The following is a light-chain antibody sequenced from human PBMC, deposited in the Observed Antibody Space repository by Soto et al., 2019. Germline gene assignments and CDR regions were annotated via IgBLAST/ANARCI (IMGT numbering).Light chain of an antibody. CDR1: QGIRNY. Sequence: DIQMTRSPTSLSASVGDRVTITCRASQGIRNYVAWYQQIPGKAPKLLIYAASTLQSGVPSRFSGSGSGTDFTLTISSLQPEDFATYYCQHLNDYRYTFGQGTKVEIK. CDR2: AAS. V-gene: IGKV1-27*01. CDR3: QHLNDYRYT. J-gene: IGKJ2*01.